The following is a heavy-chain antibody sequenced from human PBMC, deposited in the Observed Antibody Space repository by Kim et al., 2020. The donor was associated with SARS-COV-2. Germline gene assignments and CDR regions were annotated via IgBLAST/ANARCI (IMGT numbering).Heavy chain of an antibody. Sequence: GGSLRLSCAASGFTFSSYSMNWVRQAPGKGLEWVSSISSSSSYIYYADSVKGRFTISRDNAKNSLYLQMNSLRAEDTAVYYCARDLLSHTEVYGMDVWGQGTTVTVSS. CDR2: ISSSSSYI. V-gene: IGHV3-21*01. J-gene: IGHJ6*02. D-gene: IGHD1-26*01. CDR3: ARDLLSHTEVYGMDV. CDR1: GFTFSSYS.